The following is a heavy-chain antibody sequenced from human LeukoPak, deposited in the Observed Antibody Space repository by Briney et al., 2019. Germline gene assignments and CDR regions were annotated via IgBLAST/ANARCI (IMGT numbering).Heavy chain of an antibody. CDR1: GGTFRGDY. V-gene: IGHV4-59*10. CDR2: IYTSGGT. J-gene: IGHJ4*02. CDR3: ARLDY. Sequence: PSETLSLTCAVYGGTFRGDYWSLIRQPAGKGLEWIGRIYTSGGTNYNPSLKSRVTMSVDTSKNQFSLKPSSVTAADTAVYYCARLDYWGQGTLVTVSS.